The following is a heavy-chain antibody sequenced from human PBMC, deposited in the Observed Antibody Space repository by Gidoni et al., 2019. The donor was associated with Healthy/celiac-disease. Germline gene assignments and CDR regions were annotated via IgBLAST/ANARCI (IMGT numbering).Heavy chain of an antibody. D-gene: IGHD3-10*01. Sequence: QVQLVESGGGVVQPGRSLRLSCAASGFTFSSYGMHWVRQAPGKGLEWVAVISYDGRNKYYADSVKGRFTISRDNSKNTLYLQMNSLRAEDTAVYYCAKGGDYGSGIDYWGQGTLVTVSS. CDR1: GFTFSSYG. CDR2: ISYDGRNK. J-gene: IGHJ4*02. CDR3: AKGGDYGSGIDY. V-gene: IGHV3-30*18.